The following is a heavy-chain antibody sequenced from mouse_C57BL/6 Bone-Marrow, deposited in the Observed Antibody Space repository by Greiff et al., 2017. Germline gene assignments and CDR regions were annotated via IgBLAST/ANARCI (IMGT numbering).Heavy chain of an antibody. D-gene: IGHD1-1*01. V-gene: IGHV1-61*01. J-gene: IGHJ4*01. Sequence: QVQLQQPGAELVRPGSSVKLSCKASGYTFTSYWMDWVKQRPGQGLEWIGNIYPSASETHYTQKFKDKATLTVDKSSSTAYMQLSSLTSEDSAVYYCARIYYYGSSPYYYAMDYWGQGTSVTVSS. CDR2: IYPSASET. CDR3: ARIYYYGSSPYYYAMDY. CDR1: GYTFTSYW.